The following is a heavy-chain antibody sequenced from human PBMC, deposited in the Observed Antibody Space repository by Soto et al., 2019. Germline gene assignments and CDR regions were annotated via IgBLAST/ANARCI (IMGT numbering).Heavy chain of an antibody. CDR3: AREENCSDGICYSEYFQR. CDR2: VNPSGGST. D-gene: IGHD2-15*01. V-gene: IGHV1-46*01. CDR1: GYIFTAYS. J-gene: IGHJ1*01. Sequence: ASVKVSCKASGYIFTAYSMHWVRQAPGQGLEWMGVVNPSGGSTNYAQKLQGRITMTRDTSTSTVYMDLSSLTSEDTAVYYCAREENCSDGICYSEYFQRWG.